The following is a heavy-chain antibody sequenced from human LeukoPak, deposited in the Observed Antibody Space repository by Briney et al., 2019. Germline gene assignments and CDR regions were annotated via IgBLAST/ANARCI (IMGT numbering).Heavy chain of an antibody. CDR3: ARFITRSDAFDI. V-gene: IGHV3-21*04. Sequence: GGSLRLSCAASGFTFSSYTMNWVRQAPGKGLEWVSSISSGSNYIYYADSVKGRFTISRDNAKNPLYLQMNSLRAEDTAVYYCARFITRSDAFDIWGQGTMVTVSS. D-gene: IGHD1-14*01. CDR2: ISSGSNYI. J-gene: IGHJ3*02. CDR1: GFTFSSYT.